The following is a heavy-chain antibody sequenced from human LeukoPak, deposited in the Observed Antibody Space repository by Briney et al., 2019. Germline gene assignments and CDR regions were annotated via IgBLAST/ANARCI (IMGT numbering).Heavy chain of an antibody. J-gene: IGHJ4*02. D-gene: IGHD3-22*01. V-gene: IGHV3-30*18. CDR2: ISYDGSNK. CDR1: GFTFSSYG. CDR3: AKVHYYDSSGPPIDFDY. Sequence: TGGSLRLSCVASGFTFSSYGMHWVRQAPGKGLEWVAVISYDGSNKYYADSVKGRFTISRDNSKNTLYLQMNSLRAEDTAVYYCAKVHYYDSSGPPIDFDYWGQGTLVTVSS.